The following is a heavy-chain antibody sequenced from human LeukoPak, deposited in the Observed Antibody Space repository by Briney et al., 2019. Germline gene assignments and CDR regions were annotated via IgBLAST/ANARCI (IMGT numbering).Heavy chain of an antibody. CDR1: GFSFSSHG. J-gene: IGHJ4*02. V-gene: IGHV3-23*01. Sequence: GGSLRLSCAGSGFSFSSHGMNWVRQAPGKGLEWVSGISPSGDITYYTDSVRGRFTISRDNFKNTLSLQVNSLRAEDTAVYYCARDRNTDFWSGYYTNYFDYWGQGTLVTVSS. D-gene: IGHD3-3*01. CDR2: ISPSGDIT. CDR3: ARDRNTDFWSGYYTNYFDY.